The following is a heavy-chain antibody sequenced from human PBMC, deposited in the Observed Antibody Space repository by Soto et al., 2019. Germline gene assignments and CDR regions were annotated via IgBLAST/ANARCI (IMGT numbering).Heavy chain of an antibody. CDR2: ISGSGGST. D-gene: IGHD2-15*01. J-gene: IGHJ4*02. CDR3: ANVVVVAATPAPFDY. V-gene: IGHV3-23*01. Sequence: PGGSLRLSCAASGFTFSSYAMSWVRQAPGKGLEWVSAISGSGGSTYYADSVKGRFTISRDNSKNTLYLQMNSLRAEDTAVYYCANVVVVAATPAPFDYWGQGTLVTVSS. CDR1: GFTFSSYA.